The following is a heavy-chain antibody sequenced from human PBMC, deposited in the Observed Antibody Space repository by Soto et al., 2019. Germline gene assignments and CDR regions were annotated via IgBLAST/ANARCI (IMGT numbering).Heavy chain of an antibody. V-gene: IGHV3-15*01. CDR3: TTGVVVVPAARGYYYYYGMDV. D-gene: IGHD2-2*01. CDR1: GFTFSNAW. CDR2: IKSKTDGGTT. J-gene: IGHJ6*02. Sequence: GESLKISCAASGFTFSNAWMSWVRQAPGKGLEWVGRIKSKTDGGTTDYAAPVKGRFTISRDDSKNTLYLQMNSLKTEDTAVYYCTTGVVVVPAARGYYYYYGMDVWGQGTTVTVSS.